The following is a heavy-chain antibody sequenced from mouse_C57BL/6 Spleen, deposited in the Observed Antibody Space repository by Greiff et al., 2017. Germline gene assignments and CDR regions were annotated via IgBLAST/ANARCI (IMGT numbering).Heavy chain of an antibody. CDR1: GYTFTSYW. CDR3: ALYYSKYVEFAY. CDR2: IDPSDSYT. D-gene: IGHD2-5*01. J-gene: IGHJ3*01. V-gene: IGHV1-69*01. Sequence: QVQLQQPGAELVMPGASVKLSCKASGYTFTSYWMHWVKQRPGQGLEWIGEIDPSDSYTNYNQKFKGKSTLTVDKSSSTAYMQLSSLTSEDSAVYYCALYYSKYVEFAYWGQGTLVTVSA.